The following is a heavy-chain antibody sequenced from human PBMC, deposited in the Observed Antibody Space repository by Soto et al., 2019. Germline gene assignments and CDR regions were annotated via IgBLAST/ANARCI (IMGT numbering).Heavy chain of an antibody. V-gene: IGHV3-23*01. Sequence: GGSLRLSCAASGFTFSSYAMSWVRQAPGKGLEWVSAISGSGGSTYYADSVKGRFTISRDNSKNTLYLQMNSLRAEDTAVYYCAKDPDSSGWYEAWFDPWGQGTLVTVSS. CDR1: GFTFSSYA. D-gene: IGHD6-19*01. CDR3: AKDPDSSGWYEAWFDP. CDR2: ISGSGGST. J-gene: IGHJ5*02.